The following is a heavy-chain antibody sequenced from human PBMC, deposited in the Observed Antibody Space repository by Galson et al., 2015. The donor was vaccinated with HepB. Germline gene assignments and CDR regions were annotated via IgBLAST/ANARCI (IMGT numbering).Heavy chain of an antibody. Sequence: SLRLSCAASGFTFSTYGMHWVRQAPGKGLEWVAVISYDGSNKYYADSVKGRFTISRDNSENTLYLQMNRLRAEDAAVYYCAKDGDLGYCSSTSCYGSHRGQGTLVTVSS. CDR1: GFTFSTYG. CDR3: AKDGDLGYCSSTSCYGSH. J-gene: IGHJ1*01. D-gene: IGHD2-2*01. CDR2: ISYDGSNK. V-gene: IGHV3-30*18.